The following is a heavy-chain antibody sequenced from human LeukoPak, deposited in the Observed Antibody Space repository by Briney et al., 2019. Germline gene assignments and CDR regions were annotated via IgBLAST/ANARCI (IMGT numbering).Heavy chain of an antibody. J-gene: IGHJ6*02. D-gene: IGHD3-16*01. Sequence: SETLSLTCSVSGGSISGHYWTWIRQPPGKGLEWIGQIHYTGKPDYNPSLKSRITISVDTSRNQVSLQVSSVTAADSAIYYCARFGVDYDMDVWGHGTTVTVFS. CDR2: IHYTGKP. CDR1: GGSISGHY. V-gene: IGHV4-59*11. CDR3: ARFGVDYDMDV.